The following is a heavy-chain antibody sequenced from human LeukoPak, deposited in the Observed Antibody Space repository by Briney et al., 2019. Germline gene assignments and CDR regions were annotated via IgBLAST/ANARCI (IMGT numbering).Heavy chain of an antibody. V-gene: IGHV4-39*01. J-gene: IGHJ3*02. D-gene: IGHD1-26*01. CDR1: GGSISSGTYY. CDR3: ARRLHSPASFDI. CDR2: IFYSGST. Sequence: SETLSLTCTVSGGSISSGTYYWGWIRQPPGKGLEWIGSIFYSGSTYYNPSLKSRVTISVDTSNNQFSLELTSVTSADTAVYYCARRLHSPASFDIWGQGTMVTVSS.